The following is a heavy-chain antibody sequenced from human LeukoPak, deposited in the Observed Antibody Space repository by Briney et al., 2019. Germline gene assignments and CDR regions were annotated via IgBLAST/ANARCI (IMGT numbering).Heavy chain of an antibody. D-gene: IGHD6-19*01. J-gene: IGHJ4*02. V-gene: IGHV4-39*07. Sequence: PSETLSLTCTVSGGSISSSSYYWGWIRQPPGKGLEWIGSTYYSGSTYYNPSLKSRVTISVDTSKNQFSLKLSSVTAADTAVYYCASGLSGWALHWGQGTLVTVSS. CDR2: TYYSGST. CDR1: GGSISSSSYY. CDR3: ASGLSGWALH.